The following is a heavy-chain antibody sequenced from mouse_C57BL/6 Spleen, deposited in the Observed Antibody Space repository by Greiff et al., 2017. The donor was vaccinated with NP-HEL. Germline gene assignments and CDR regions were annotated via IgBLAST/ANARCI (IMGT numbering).Heavy chain of an antibody. CDR1: GFTFSSYA. J-gene: IGHJ2*01. Sequence: DVMLVESGGGLVKPGGSLKLSCAASGFTFSSYAMSWVRQTPEKRLEWVATISDGGSYTYYPDNVKGRFTISRDNAKNNLYLQMSHLKSEDTAMYYCARDGTMITTYYFDYWGQGTTLTVSS. D-gene: IGHD2-4*01. CDR3: ARDGTMITTYYFDY. CDR2: ISDGGSYT. V-gene: IGHV5-4*01.